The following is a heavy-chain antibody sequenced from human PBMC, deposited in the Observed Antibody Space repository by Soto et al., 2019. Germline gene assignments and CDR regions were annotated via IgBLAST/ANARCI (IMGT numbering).Heavy chain of an antibody. CDR1: GPSVRNNY. CDR3: VRPLPSGRNYGMDV. D-gene: IGHD3-10*01. CDR2: IYNDGTT. Sequence: GGSLRLSCTASGPSVRNNYMSWVRQAPGMGLEWVSVIYNDGTTYYADSVKGRFTLSRDPSKNTLSLQMDSPRAEDTAVYYCVRPLPSGRNYGMDVWGQGTTVTVSS. V-gene: IGHV3-53*01. J-gene: IGHJ6*02.